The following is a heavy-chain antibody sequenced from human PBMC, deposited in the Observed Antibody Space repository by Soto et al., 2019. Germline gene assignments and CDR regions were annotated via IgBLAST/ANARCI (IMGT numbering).Heavy chain of an antibody. J-gene: IGHJ6*02. D-gene: IGHD5-18*01. V-gene: IGHV3-33*01. CDR1: GFTFSSYG. CDR2: IWYDGSNK. CDR3: ARVYVDFVETDAWPLVDIGTAMANYYYYGMDV. Sequence: GGSLRLSCAASGFTFSSYGMHWVRQAPGKGLEWVAVIWYDGSNKYYADYVKGRFTISRDNSKNTLYLQMNSLRAEDTDVYNCARVYVDFVETDAWPLVDIGTAMANYYYYGMDVWGQGTTVTVSS.